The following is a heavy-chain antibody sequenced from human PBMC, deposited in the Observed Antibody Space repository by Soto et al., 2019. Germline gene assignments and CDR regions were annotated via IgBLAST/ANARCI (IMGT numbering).Heavy chain of an antibody. CDR2: INHSGST. Sequence: QVQLQQWGAGLLKPSETLSLTCAVSGGSFSGYYWTWIRQTPGKGLEWIGEINHSGSTNYEPSLKSRVSISVDTSKKQFSLNLTSVTAADTAVYYCARGECSSVYCFTRWALDIWGQGTVVTVSS. D-gene: IGHD2-2*01. J-gene: IGHJ3*02. V-gene: IGHV4-34*01. CDR1: GGSFSGYY. CDR3: ARGECSSVYCFTRWALDI.